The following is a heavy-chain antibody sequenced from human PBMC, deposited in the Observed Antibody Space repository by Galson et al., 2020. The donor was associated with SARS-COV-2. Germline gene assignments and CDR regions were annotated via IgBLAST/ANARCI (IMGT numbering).Heavy chain of an antibody. CDR3: ARDGYGDYDGFGPPYWYFDL. CDR1: AFIFNSYA. V-gene: IGHV3-23*01. CDR2: ISSTADHT. D-gene: IGHD4-17*01. Sequence: GESLKISCEGSAFIFNSYALSWVRQPPGKGLEWVSAISSTADHTYYADSVKGRFTISRDNSKNTLYLQMNSLRAEDTAVYYCARDGYGDYDGFGPPYWYFDLWGRGTLVTVSS. J-gene: IGHJ2*01.